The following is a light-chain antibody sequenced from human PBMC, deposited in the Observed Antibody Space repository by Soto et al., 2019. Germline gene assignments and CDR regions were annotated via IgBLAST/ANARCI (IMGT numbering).Light chain of an antibody. J-gene: IGLJ1*01. CDR1: SSNIGSNT. CDR3: AAWDARLNGYV. CDR2: GND. Sequence: QSVLTQPPSASGTLGQRATISCYGSSSNIGSNTVNWYQQLPGTAPKLLIYGNDQRPSGVPDRFSGSKSGTSASLAISGLQSEDEADYYCAAWDARLNGYVFGTGTKLTVL. V-gene: IGLV1-44*01.